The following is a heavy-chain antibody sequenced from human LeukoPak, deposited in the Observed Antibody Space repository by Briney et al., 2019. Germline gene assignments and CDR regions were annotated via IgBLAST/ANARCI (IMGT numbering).Heavy chain of an antibody. J-gene: IGHJ4*02. CDR2: INTNGGT. Sequence: ASVKVSCKASGYTFTIYGISWVRQAPGQGLEWMGWINTNGGTNYAQKFRGRVTMSRDTSTVTAYMELHGLTKDDTGVYYCAARGRNSGYGYWGQGTLVTVSS. CDR1: GYTFTIYG. V-gene: IGHV1-18*01. D-gene: IGHD5-12*01. CDR3: AARGRNSGYGY.